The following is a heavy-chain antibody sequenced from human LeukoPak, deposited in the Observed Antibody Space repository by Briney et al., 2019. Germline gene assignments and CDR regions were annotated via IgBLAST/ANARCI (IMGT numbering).Heavy chain of an antibody. J-gene: IGHJ4*02. CDR1: GFTFSSYE. CDR2: ISSSGSTI. Sequence: GGSLRLSCAASGFTFSSYEMNWVRQAPGKGLEWVSYISSSGSTIYYADSVKGRFTISRDNAKNSLSLQMNSLRAEDTAVYYCARPSLYYFDYWGQGTLVTVSS. CDR3: ARPSLYYFDY. V-gene: IGHV3-48*03.